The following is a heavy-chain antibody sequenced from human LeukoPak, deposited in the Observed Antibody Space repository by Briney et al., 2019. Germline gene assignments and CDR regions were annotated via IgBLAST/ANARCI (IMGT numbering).Heavy chain of an antibody. CDR1: GFTFSSYG. V-gene: IGHV3-33*01. CDR2: IWYDGSNK. D-gene: IGHD5-24*01. Sequence: GVSLRLSCAASGFTFSSYGMHWVRQAPGKGLEWVAVIWYDGSNKYYADSVKGRFTISRDNSKNTLYLQMNSLRAEDTAVYYCARGLQVRYYYNYMDVWGKGTTVTVSS. J-gene: IGHJ6*03. CDR3: ARGLQVRYYYNYMDV.